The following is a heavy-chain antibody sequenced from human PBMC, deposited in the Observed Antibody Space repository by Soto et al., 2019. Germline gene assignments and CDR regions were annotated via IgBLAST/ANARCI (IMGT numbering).Heavy chain of an antibody. V-gene: IGHV4-30-4*01. D-gene: IGHD2-21*02. Sequence: QVQLQESGPGLVKPSQTLSLTCTVSGGSISSGDYYWSWIRQPPGKGLEWIGYIYYSGSTYYNPSLKSRAIISVDMCKNQFSLKLSSVTAADTAVYYCVRLATVTANFDYWGQGTLVTVSS. CDR2: IYYSGST. CDR3: VRLATVTANFDY. CDR1: GGSISSGDYY. J-gene: IGHJ4*02.